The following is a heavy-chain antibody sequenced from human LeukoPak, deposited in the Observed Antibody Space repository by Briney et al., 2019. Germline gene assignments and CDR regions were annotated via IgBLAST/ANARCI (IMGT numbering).Heavy chain of an antibody. CDR1: GGTFSSYA. V-gene: IGHV1-69*13. CDR3: ASPGGRNNYGGNSGYYYYYMDV. CDR2: IIPIFGTA. J-gene: IGHJ6*03. D-gene: IGHD4-23*01. Sequence: ASVKVSCKASGGTFSSYAISWVRQAPGQGLEWMGGIIPIFGTANYAQKFQGRVTITADESTSTAYMELSSLRSEDTAVYYCASPGGRNNYGGNSGYYYYYMDVWGKGTTVTVSS.